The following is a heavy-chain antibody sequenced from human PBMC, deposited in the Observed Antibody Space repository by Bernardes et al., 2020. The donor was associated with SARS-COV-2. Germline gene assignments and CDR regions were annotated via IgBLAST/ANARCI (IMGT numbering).Heavy chain of an antibody. CDR3: AKGGSAAPDTSADY. Sequence: GGSLRLSCAASGFTFDDYAMHWVRQAPGKGLEWVSGISWNSGSIGYADSVKGRFTISRDNGKNSLYLQMNSLRAEDTALYYCAKGGSAAPDTSADYWGQGTLVTVSS. V-gene: IGHV3-9*01. J-gene: IGHJ4*02. CDR1: GFTFDDYA. D-gene: IGHD5-18*01. CDR2: ISWNSGSI.